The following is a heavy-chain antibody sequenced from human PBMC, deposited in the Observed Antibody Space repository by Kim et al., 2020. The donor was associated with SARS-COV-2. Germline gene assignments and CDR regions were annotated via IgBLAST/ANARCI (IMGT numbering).Heavy chain of an antibody. CDR1: GFTFSSYG. Sequence: GGSLRLSCAASGFTFSSYGMHWVRQAPGKGLEWVAVIWYDGSNKYYADSVKGRFTISRDNSKNTLYLQMNSLRAEDTAVYYCARDSGIAAAETGDYWGQGSLVTVSS. V-gene: IGHV3-33*01. J-gene: IGHJ4*02. CDR3: ARDSGIAAAETGDY. CDR2: IWYDGSNK. D-gene: IGHD6-13*01.